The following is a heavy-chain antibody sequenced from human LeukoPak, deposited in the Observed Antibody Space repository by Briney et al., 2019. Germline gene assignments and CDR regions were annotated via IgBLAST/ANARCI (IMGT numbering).Heavy chain of an antibody. D-gene: IGHD3-16*01. CDR3: VRDQGGAVSY. CDR1: GFTFSSYS. J-gene: IGHJ4*02. CDR2: ISSLSGTI. V-gene: IGHV3-48*01. Sequence: GGSLRLSCAASGFTFSSYSMNWVRQAPGKGLEWVSCISSLSGTINYADPVKGRFIISRDNAKNSMFLQMNSLRAEDTAVYYCVRDQGGAVSYWGQGTLVTVSS.